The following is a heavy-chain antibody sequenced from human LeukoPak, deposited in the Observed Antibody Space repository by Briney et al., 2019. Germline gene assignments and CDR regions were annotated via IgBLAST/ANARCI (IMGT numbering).Heavy chain of an antibody. Sequence: GSLRLSCAASGFTFSSYWMSWFRQPPGKGLEWIGYIYYSGSTNYNPSLKSRVTMSLDTSKSQFSLRLSSVTAADTAVYYCAGDYGSDNSWGQGTLVTVSS. CDR2: IYYSGST. CDR3: AGDYGSDNS. V-gene: IGHV4-59*01. CDR1: GFTFSSYW. D-gene: IGHD4-17*01. J-gene: IGHJ4*02.